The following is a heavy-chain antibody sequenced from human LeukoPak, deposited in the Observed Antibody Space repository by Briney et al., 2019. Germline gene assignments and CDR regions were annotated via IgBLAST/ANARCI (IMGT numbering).Heavy chain of an antibody. J-gene: IGHJ4*02. D-gene: IGHD3-10*01. CDR1: GFTFSSYW. V-gene: IGHV3-7*04. CDR3: AGDRELYYGSGSFDY. CDR2: IKQGGSEK. Sequence: GGSLRLSCAASGFTFSSYWMSWVRQAPGKGLEWVANIKQGGSEKYYVDSVKGRLTISRDNAKNSLYLQMNSLRAEDTAVYYCAGDRELYYGSGSFDYWGQGTLVTVSS.